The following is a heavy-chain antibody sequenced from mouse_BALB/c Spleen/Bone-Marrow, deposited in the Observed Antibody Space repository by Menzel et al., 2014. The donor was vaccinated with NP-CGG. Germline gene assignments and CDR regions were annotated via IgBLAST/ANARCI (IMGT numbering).Heavy chain of an antibody. CDR2: IFPGDGST. CDR3: ARNYKSAWFTY. V-gene: IGHV1-85*01. J-gene: IGHJ3*01. D-gene: IGHD2-12*01. CDR1: DYTFTSPD. Sequence: QVQLQQSGPELVKPGASVKLSCKASDYTFTSPDINWVRQGPEQGLEWMGWIFPGDGSTKYNEKFKGKATLTIDKSSSTAYMQLSRLTSEDSAVYFCARNYKSAWFTYWGQGTLVTVSA.